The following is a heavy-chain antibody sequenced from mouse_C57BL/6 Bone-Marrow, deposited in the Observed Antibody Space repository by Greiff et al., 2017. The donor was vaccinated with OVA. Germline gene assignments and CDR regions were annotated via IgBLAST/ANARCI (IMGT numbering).Heavy chain of an antibody. CDR1: GFTFSSYG. V-gene: IGHV5-6*01. J-gene: IGHJ2*01. Sequence: EVMLVESGGDLVKPGGSLKLSCAASGFTFSSYGMSWVRQTPDKRLEWVATISSGGSYTYYPDSVKGRFTISSDNAKNTLYLQMSSLKSEDTAMYYCARLLWLRRFDYWGQGTTLTVSS. CDR3: ARLLWLRRFDY. D-gene: IGHD2-2*01. CDR2: ISSGGSYT.